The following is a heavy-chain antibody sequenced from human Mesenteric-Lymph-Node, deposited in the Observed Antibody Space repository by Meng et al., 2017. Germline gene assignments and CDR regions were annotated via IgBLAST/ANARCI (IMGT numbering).Heavy chain of an antibody. CDR3: AGGGYYYDSSGYYQLDY. V-gene: IGHV4-34*01. J-gene: IGHJ4*02. D-gene: IGHD3-22*01. Sequence: SQTLSLICAVYGGSFRGYYWSWIRQPPGKGLEWIGEINHSGSTNYNPSLNSRVTISVDTSKNQFPLKLSPMTAADKAVYYFAGGGYYYDSSGYYQLDYWGQGTLVTVSS. CDR2: INHSGST. CDR1: GGSFRGYY.